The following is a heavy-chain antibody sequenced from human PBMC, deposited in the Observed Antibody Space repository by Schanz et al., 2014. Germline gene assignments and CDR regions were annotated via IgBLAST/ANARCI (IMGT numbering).Heavy chain of an antibody. J-gene: IGHJ4*02. CDR1: GYTFTNFY. CDR3: ARGGSMVQEINFAY. CDR2: INPSEGGT. Sequence: QVQLVQSGTEVKKPGASVKASCKASGYTFTNFYIHWVRQAPGQGLEWVGIINPSEGGTSFPQKFEGRLTMTRDTSTSTFYMELSSLRSEDTAVYCCARGGSMVQEINFAYWGQGSLVTVSS. V-gene: IGHV1-46*03. D-gene: IGHD3-10*01.